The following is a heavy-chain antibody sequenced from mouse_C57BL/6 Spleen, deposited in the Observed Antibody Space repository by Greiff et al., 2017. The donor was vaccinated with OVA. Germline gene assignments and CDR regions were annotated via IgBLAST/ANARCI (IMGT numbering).Heavy chain of an antibody. CDR2: INPNNGGT. Sequence: VQLQQSGPELVKPGASVKISCKASGYTFTDYYMNWVKQSHGKSLEWIGDINPNNGGTSYNQKFKGKATLTVVKSSSTAYMELRSLTSEGSAVYYCAFITFDYWGQGTTLTVSS. V-gene: IGHV1-26*01. CDR3: AFITFDY. CDR1: GYTFTDYY. D-gene: IGHD1-1*01. J-gene: IGHJ2*01.